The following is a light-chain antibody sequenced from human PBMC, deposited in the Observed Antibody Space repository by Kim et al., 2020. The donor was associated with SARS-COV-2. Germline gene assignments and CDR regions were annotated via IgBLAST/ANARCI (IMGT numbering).Light chain of an antibody. Sequence: CLPPGDRATPSWRASRSAASNLAWSQNNPAKAPRLLTYGESIAAPGVQARFGGRGFGTDFTLPISSLQSEDCGIYYCKHYDSWPTFGGGTTVDIK. CDR3: KHYDSWPT. CDR1: RSAASN. CDR2: GES. J-gene: IGKJ4*01. V-gene: IGKV3-15*01.